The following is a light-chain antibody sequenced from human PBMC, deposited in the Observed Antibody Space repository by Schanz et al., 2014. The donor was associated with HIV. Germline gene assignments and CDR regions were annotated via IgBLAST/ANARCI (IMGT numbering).Light chain of an antibody. Sequence: QSALTQPASVSGSPGQSITISCTGTSSDVGADNSVSWYQQHPGRAPRLLVYDVTYRPSGVSNRFSGSKSGNTASLTISGLQAEDEADYYCSSYTSTSTHVVFGGGTKLTVL. V-gene: IGLV2-14*03. CDR1: SSDVGADNS. CDR2: DVT. CDR3: SSYTSTSTHVV. J-gene: IGLJ2*01.